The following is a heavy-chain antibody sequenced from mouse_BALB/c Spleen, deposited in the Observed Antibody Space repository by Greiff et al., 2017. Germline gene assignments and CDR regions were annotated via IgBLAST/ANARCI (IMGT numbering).Heavy chain of an antibody. CDR1: GFTFTDYY. Sequence: EVKLQESGGGLVQPGGSLRLSCATSGFTFTDYYMSWVRQPPGKALEWLGFIRNKANGYTTEYSASVKGRFTISRDNSQSILYLQMNTLRAEDSATYYCARDRGHYYGSRMYYAMDYWGQGTSVTVSS. D-gene: IGHD1-1*01. J-gene: IGHJ4*01. V-gene: IGHV7-3*02. CDR2: IRNKANGYTT. CDR3: ARDRGHYYGSRMYYAMDY.